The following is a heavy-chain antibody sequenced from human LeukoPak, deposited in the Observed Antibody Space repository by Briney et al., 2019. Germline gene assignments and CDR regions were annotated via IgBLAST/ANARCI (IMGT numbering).Heavy chain of an antibody. Sequence: SVKVSCKASGGTFSSYAISWVRQAPGQGLEWMGRIIPIFRTANYAQKFQDRVTITTDESTSTAYMELSSLRSADTAVYYCAREGDGYNLSWGQGTLVTVSS. CDR3: AREGDGYNLS. CDR1: GGTFSSYA. V-gene: IGHV1-69*05. D-gene: IGHD5-24*01. CDR2: IIPIFRTA. J-gene: IGHJ5*02.